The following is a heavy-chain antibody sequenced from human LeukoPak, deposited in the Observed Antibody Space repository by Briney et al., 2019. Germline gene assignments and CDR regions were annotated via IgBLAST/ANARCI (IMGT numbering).Heavy chain of an antibody. J-gene: IGHJ4*02. CDR2: INPSGGST. CDR1: GYTFTRCY. D-gene: IGHD2-2*01. V-gene: IGHV1-46*01. Sequence: GASEKVSRKASGYTFTRCYMHWVRQPPPQGLEWMGIINPSGGSTSYAQKFQGRVTMTRDTSTSKVYMELSSLRSADTAVYYCARDAEYLLWGDYFDYWRQGTLVTVS. CDR3: ARDAEYLLWGDYFDY.